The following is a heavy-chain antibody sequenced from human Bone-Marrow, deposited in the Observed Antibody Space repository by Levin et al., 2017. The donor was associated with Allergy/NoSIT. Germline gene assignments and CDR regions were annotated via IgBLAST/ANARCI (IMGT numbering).Heavy chain of an antibody. CDR3: ARHARSGYSNGFGPFNY. J-gene: IGHJ4*02. D-gene: IGHD5-18*01. Sequence: SETLSLTCTVSGVSITNSNDYWGWIRQPPGRGLEWIGTIYYAGSTYYNPSLKSRVTISVDTSKNHFSLQLSSVTATDTAVYYCARHARSGYSNGFGPFNYWGQGNVVTVSS. CDR2: IYYAGST. CDR1: GVSITNSNDY. V-gene: IGHV4-39*01.